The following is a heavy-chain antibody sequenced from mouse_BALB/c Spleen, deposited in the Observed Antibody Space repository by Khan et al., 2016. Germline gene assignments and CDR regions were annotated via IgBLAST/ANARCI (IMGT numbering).Heavy chain of an antibody. CDR2: INPSTGYT. CDR1: GYTFTRYW. J-gene: IGHJ3*01. D-gene: IGHD2-4*01. CDR3: ARWDMITTFAY. Sequence: QVQLQQSGTELAKPGASVKMSCKASGYTFTRYWMHWIKQRPGQGLEWIGYINPSTGYTEYNQKFKDKATLTADKSSSTAYMQLSSLTSEDSAVYYCARWDMITTFAYWGQGTLVTVSA. V-gene: IGHV1-7*01.